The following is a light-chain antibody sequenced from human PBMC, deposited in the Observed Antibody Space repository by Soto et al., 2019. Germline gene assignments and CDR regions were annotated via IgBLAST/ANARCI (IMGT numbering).Light chain of an antibody. V-gene: IGKV3-11*01. J-gene: IGKJ4*01. Sequence: EVVWTQSPGTLALSPCERATLSFRASQSVSSYLAWYQQKPGQAPRLLIYDASNRATGIPARFSGSGSGTDFTLTISSLEPEDFAVYYCQQRSNWPPLTFGGGTKVDIK. CDR2: DAS. CDR1: QSVSSY. CDR3: QQRSNWPPLT.